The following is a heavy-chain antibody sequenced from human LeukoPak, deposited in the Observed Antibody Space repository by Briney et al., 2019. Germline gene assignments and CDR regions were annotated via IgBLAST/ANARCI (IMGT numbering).Heavy chain of an antibody. J-gene: IGHJ6*03. Sequence: PSEILSLTCTVSGGSISSSSYYWGCIRQPPGKGLEWIGSIYYSGSTYYNPSLKSRVTISVDTSKNQFSLKLSSVTAADTAVYYCARPVTNPYYYYYMDVWGKGTTVTVSS. V-gene: IGHV4-39*01. CDR2: IYYSGST. CDR3: ARPVTNPYYYYYMDV. D-gene: IGHD4-11*01. CDR1: GGSISSSSYY.